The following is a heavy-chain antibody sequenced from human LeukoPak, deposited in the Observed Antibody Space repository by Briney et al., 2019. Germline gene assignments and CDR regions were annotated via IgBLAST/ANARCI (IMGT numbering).Heavy chain of an antibody. J-gene: IGHJ4*02. Sequence: PSETLSLTCTVSGGSISSGGYYWSWIRQHPGKGLEWIGYINYSGSTYYNPSLKSRVIISVDTSTNQFSLKLSSVTAADTAVYYCARRGRTSEVFDYWGQGILVTVSS. CDR1: GGSISSGGYY. CDR3: ARRGRTSEVFDY. D-gene: IGHD3-10*01. V-gene: IGHV4-31*03. CDR2: INYSGST.